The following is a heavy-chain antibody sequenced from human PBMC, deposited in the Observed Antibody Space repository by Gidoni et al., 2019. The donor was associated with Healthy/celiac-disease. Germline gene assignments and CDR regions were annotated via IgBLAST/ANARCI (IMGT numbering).Heavy chain of an antibody. J-gene: IGHJ5*02. D-gene: IGHD2-8*01. V-gene: IGHV4-39*01. CDR3: ARRMGANGVSPKFDP. CDR2: T. Sequence: TYYNPSLKSRVTISVDTSKNQFSLKLSSVTAADTAVYYCARRMGANGVSPKFDPWGQGTLVTVSS.